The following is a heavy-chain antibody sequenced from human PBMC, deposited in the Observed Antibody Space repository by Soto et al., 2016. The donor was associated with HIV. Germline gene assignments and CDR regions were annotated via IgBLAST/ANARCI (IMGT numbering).Heavy chain of an antibody. J-gene: IGHJ6*02. V-gene: IGHV4-34*01. CDR1: GGSFSAYY. Sequence: VQLQQWGAGLLNTSETLSLTCAVYGGSFSAYYWSWIRRSPGKGLEWIGEVSHGGRVNYNTSLKSRLTLSVDASKNQFSLKLNSLTAADTAIYYCARRARIQVTRTFFQYFYYILDVWGQGTT. CDR3: ARRARIQVTRTFFQYFYYILDV. CDR2: VSHGGRV. D-gene: IGHD2-21*01.